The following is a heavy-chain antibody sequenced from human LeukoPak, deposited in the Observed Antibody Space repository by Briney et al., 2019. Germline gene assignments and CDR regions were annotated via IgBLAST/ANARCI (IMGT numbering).Heavy chain of an antibody. CDR1: GGSISSYY. CDR3: ARDAITMVRGAISQKVYYFDY. V-gene: IGHV4-4*07. D-gene: IGHD3-10*01. CDR2: IYSSGST. Sequence: SETLSLTCTVSGGSISSYYWSWIRQPAGKGLEWIGRIYSSGSTNYNPSLKSRVTMSVDTSKNQFSLKLSSVTAADTAVYYCARDAITMVRGAISQKVYYFDYWGQGTLVTVSS. J-gene: IGHJ4*02.